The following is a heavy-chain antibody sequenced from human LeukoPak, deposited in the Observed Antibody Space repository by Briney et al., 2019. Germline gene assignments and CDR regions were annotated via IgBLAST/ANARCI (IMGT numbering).Heavy chain of an antibody. CDR1: GFTFSSYG. D-gene: IGHD6-19*01. CDR2: IAYDGSNQ. V-gene: IGHV3-30*18. J-gene: IGHJ4*02. Sequence: CLRVSCVDPGFTFSSYGIRWGRGAPGRGLEWVAVIAYDGSNQYEAGSVKGRFTISRDNSKNTLYLQMNSLRAEDTAVYYCAKSVKQYSSGWYLHWGQGPLVTVSS. CDR3: AKSVKQYSSGWYLH.